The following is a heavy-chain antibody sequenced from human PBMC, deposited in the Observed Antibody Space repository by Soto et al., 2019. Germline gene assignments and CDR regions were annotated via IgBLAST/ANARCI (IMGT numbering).Heavy chain of an antibody. D-gene: IGHD3-9*01. Sequence: ASVKVSCKASGYTFTGYYMHWVRQAPGQGLEWMGWINPNSGGTNYAQKFQGWVTMTRDTSISTAYMELSRLRSDDTAVYYCARVVSPYYDVLTGNWFDPWGQGTLVTVSS. CDR2: INPNSGGT. CDR1: GYTFTGYY. CDR3: ARVVSPYYDVLTGNWFDP. V-gene: IGHV1-2*04. J-gene: IGHJ5*02.